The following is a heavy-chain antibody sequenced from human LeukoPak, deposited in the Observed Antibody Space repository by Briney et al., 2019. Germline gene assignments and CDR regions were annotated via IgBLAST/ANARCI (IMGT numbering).Heavy chain of an antibody. J-gene: IGHJ4*02. D-gene: IGHD1-26*01. CDR3: ARTRRELLGIYFDY. V-gene: IGHV3-20*04. CDR1: GFIFDDYG. CDR2: INWNGGST. Sequence: GGSLRLSCVASGFIFDDYGMSWVRQAPGKGLEWVSGINWNGGSTGYADSVKGRFTISRDNAKNSLYLQMNSLRAEDTALYYCARTRRELLGIYFDYWGQGTLVTVSS.